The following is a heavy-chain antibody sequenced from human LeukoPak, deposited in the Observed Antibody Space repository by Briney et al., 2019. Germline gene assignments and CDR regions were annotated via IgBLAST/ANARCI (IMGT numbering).Heavy chain of an antibody. CDR1: GFTFSSYA. J-gene: IGHJ3*02. Sequence: PPGESLRLSCAASGFTFSSYAMSWVRQAPGEGLEWVSAISGSGGSTYYADSVKGRFTISRDNSKNTLYLQMNSLRAEDTAVYYCAKDGGYSSGWYGSEMLTGHAFDIWGQGTMVTVSS. CDR2: ISGSGGST. V-gene: IGHV3-23*01. CDR3: AKDGGYSSGWYGSEMLTGHAFDI. D-gene: IGHD6-19*01.